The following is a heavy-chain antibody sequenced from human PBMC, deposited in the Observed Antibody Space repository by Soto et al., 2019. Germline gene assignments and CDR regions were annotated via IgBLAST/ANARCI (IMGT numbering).Heavy chain of an antibody. CDR2: ISYDGSNK. CDR3: ARAKITMIVVAPLDY. Sequence: QVQLVESGGGVVQPGRSLRLSCAASGFTFSSYAMHWVRQAPGKGLEWVAVISYDGSNKYYADSVKGRFTISRDNSKNTLYLQMNSLRAEDTAVYYCARAKITMIVVAPLDYWGQGTLVTVSS. V-gene: IGHV3-30-3*01. CDR1: GFTFSSYA. D-gene: IGHD3-22*01. J-gene: IGHJ4*02.